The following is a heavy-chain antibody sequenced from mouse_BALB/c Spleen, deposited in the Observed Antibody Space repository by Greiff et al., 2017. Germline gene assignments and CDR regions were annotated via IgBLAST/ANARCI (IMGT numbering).Heavy chain of an antibody. CDR1: GFTFSSYA. V-gene: IGHV5-9-4*01. D-gene: IGHD1-1*01. CDR2: ISSGGSYT. Sequence: EVKLMESGGGLVKPGGSLKLSCAASGFTFSSYAMSWVRQSPEKRLEWVAEISSGGSYTYYPDTVTGRFTIPRDNAKNTLYLEMSSLRSEDTAMYDCARYYYGSSWYFDVWGEGTTVTVSS. J-gene: IGHJ1*01. CDR3: ARYYYGSSWYFDV.